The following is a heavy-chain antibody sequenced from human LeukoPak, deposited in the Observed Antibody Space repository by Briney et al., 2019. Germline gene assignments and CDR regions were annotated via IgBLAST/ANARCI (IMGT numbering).Heavy chain of an antibody. Sequence: ASVKVSCKASGYTFTSYGISWGRQAPGQGLEWMGWISAYNGNTNYAQKLQGRVTMTTDTSTSTAYMELRSLRSDDTAVYYCARDRYSGSYYDYYYYGMDVWGQGTTVTVSS. CDR3: ARDRYSGSYYDYYYYGMDV. D-gene: IGHD1-26*01. J-gene: IGHJ6*02. CDR2: ISAYNGNT. CDR1: GYTFTSYG. V-gene: IGHV1-18*01.